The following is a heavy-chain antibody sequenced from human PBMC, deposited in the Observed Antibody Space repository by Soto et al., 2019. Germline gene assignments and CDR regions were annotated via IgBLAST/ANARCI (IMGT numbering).Heavy chain of an antibody. CDR2: IYSGGST. D-gene: IGHD3-22*01. V-gene: IGHV3-53*01. CDR3: ASADSRTYDIKPFDY. J-gene: IGHJ4*02. Sequence: PGGSLRLSCVVSGFTVSSNYMSWVRQAAGKGLEWVSVIYSGGSTYYADSVKGRFTISRDNSKNTLYLQMNSLRAEDTAVYYCASADSRTYDIKPFDYWGQGTLVTVSS. CDR1: GFTVSSNY.